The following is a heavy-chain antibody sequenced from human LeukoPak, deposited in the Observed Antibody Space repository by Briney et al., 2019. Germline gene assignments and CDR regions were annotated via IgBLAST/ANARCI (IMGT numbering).Heavy chain of an antibody. Sequence: GGSLRLSCEASGFTFSSYTMTWVRQAPGKGLEWVANIKDDGSDKYYLDSVKGRFTISRDNVKSSLYLQMNNLRAEDAAVYFCARLYGYYYSYMDVWGKGTTVTVSS. D-gene: IGHD2-8*01. V-gene: IGHV3-7*01. CDR2: IKDDGSDK. CDR1: GFTFSSYT. CDR3: ARLYGYYYSYMDV. J-gene: IGHJ6*03.